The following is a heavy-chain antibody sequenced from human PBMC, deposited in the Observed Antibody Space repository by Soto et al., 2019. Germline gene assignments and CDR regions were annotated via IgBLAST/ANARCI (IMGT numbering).Heavy chain of an antibody. D-gene: IGHD2-2*01. J-gene: IGHJ6*02. CDR1: GYTFTSYD. Sequence: QVQLVQSGAEVKKPGASVKVSCKASGYTFTSYDINWVRQATGQGLEWMGWMNPNSGNTGYAQKFQGRVTMTXNXSXSTXYXXXXXLXSXXXXXXXXXRTVKFXRTSRKSYGMDVWGQGTTVTVSS. CDR3: XRTVKFXRTSRKSYGMDV. V-gene: IGHV1-8*01. CDR2: MNPNSGNT.